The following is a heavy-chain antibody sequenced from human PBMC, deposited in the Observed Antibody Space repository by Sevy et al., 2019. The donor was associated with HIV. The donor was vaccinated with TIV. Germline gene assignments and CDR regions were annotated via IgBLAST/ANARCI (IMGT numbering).Heavy chain of an antibody. CDR3: AKSTSTFSSGWFTTIVGYYYYGMDV. J-gene: IGHJ6*02. CDR2: ISWNSGSI. V-gene: IGHV3-9*01. Sequence: GGSLRLSCAASGFTFDDYAMHWVRQAPGKGLEWVSGISWNSGSIGYADSVKGRFTISRDNAKNSLYLQMNSLRAEDTALYYCAKSTSTFSSGWFTTIVGYYYYGMDVWGQGTTVTVSS. D-gene: IGHD6-19*01. CDR1: GFTFDDYA.